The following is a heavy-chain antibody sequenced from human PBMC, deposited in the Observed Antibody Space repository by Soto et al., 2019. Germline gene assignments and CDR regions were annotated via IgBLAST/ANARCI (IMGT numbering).Heavy chain of an antibody. CDR1: GYRFAGYW. Sequence: LGESLKISCMGSGYRFAGYWITWVRQKPGKGLEWMGRIDPSDSQTYYSPSFRGHVTISVTKSITTVFLQWSSLRASGTAMYYCARQIYDSDTGPNFQYYFDSWGQGTPVTVSS. CDR2: IDPSDSQT. CDR3: ARQIYDSDTGPNFQYYFDS. J-gene: IGHJ4*02. V-gene: IGHV5-10-1*01. D-gene: IGHD3-22*01.